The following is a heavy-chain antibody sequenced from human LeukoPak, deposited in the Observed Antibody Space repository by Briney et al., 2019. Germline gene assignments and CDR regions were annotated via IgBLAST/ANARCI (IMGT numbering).Heavy chain of an antibody. D-gene: IGHD3-3*01. CDR3: ARGPFGVVPTTYYFDY. V-gene: IGHV4-39*01. Sequence: PSETLSLTCTVSGGSLTSSRFFWGWIRQPQGKGPEWIGSSYYGGTTYYNPSLESRVTISIDTSKRQFFLKLNSVTAADTAVYYCARGPFGVVPTTYYFDYWGQGTLVTVSS. CDR2: SYYGGTT. CDR1: GGSLTSSRFF. J-gene: IGHJ4*02.